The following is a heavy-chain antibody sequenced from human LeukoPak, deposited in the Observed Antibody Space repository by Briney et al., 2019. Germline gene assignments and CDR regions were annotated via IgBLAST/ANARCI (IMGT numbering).Heavy chain of an antibody. V-gene: IGHV1-2*02. J-gene: IGHJ6*03. D-gene: IGHD4-23*01. CDR1: GYTFTGYY. CDR2: INPNSGGT. Sequence: ASVKVSCKASGYTFTGYYMHWVRQAPGQGLEWMGWINPNSGGTNYAQKFQGRVTMTRDTSISTAYMELSRLRSDDTAVYYCARDLRWRANYYYYYMDVWGKGTTVTVSS. CDR3: ARDLRWRANYYYYYMDV.